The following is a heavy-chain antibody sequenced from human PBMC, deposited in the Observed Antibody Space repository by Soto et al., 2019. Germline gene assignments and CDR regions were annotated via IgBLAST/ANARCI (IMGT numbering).Heavy chain of an antibody. CDR3: ATAYSSSWTYFDY. V-gene: IGHV5-51*01. J-gene: IGHJ4*02. CDR1: GYSFTSYW. D-gene: IGHD6-13*01. Sequence: GESLKISCKGSGYSFTSYWIGWVRQMPGKGLGWMGIIYPGDSDTRYSPSFQGQVTISADKSISTAYLQWSSLKASDTAMYYCATAYSSSWTYFDYWGQGTLVTVSS. CDR2: IYPGDSDT.